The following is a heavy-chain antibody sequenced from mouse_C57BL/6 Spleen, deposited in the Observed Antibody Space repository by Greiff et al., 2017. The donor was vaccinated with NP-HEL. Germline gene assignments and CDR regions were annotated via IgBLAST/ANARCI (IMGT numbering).Heavy chain of an antibody. V-gene: IGHV1-80*01. Sequence: QVQLKESGAELVKPGASVKISCKASGYAFSSYWMNWVKQRPGKGLEWIGQIYPGDGDTNYNGKFKGKATLTADKSSSTAYMQLSSLTSEDSAVYCCARQDGYSMYYFDYWGQGTTLTVSS. CDR1: GYAFSSYW. CDR3: ARQDGYSMYYFDY. J-gene: IGHJ2*01. CDR2: IYPGDGDT. D-gene: IGHD2-3*01.